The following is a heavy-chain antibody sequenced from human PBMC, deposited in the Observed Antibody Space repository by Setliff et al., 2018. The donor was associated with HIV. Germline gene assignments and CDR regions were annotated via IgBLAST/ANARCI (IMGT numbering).Heavy chain of an antibody. D-gene: IGHD3-9*01. V-gene: IGHV1-69*13. Sequence: GASVKVSCKASGGRFSNYGISWVRQAPGQGLEWMGGIIPIFGTTNYAQMFQGRVTMTADESTSKAYMELSSLRSEDTAVYYCARAVVPTYYDVLTGYVYYMDVWGKGTTVTGSS. CDR3: ARAVVPTYYDVLTGYVYYMDV. CDR2: IIPIFGTT. CDR1: GGRFSNYG. J-gene: IGHJ6*03.